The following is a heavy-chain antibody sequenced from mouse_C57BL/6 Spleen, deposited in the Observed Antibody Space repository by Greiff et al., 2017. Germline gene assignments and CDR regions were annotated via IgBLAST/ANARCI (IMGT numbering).Heavy chain of an antibody. CDR2: IYPGDGDT. V-gene: IGHV1-82*01. CDR3: ARRGTGTDFDV. J-gene: IGHJ1*03. D-gene: IGHD4-1*01. CDR1: GYAFSSYW. Sequence: VMLVESGAELVKPGASVKISCKASGYAFSSYWIGQIYPGDGDTNYNGKFKGKATLTADKSSSTAYMQLSSLTSEYSAVYFCARRGTGTDFDVWGTGTTVTVSS.